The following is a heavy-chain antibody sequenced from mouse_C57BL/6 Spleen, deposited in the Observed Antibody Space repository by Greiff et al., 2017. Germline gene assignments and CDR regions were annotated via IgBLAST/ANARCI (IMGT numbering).Heavy chain of an antibody. D-gene: IGHD4-1*01. V-gene: IGHV1-26*01. J-gene: IGHJ2*01. CDR2: INPNNGGT. CDR3: ARRLGPGYFDY. Sequence: VQLQQSGPELVKPGASVKISCKASGYTFTDYYMNWVKQSHGKSLEWIGDINPNNGGTSYNQKFKGKDTLTVDKSSSTAYMELRSLTSEDSAVYYCARRLGPGYFDYWGQGTTLTVSS. CDR1: GYTFTDYY.